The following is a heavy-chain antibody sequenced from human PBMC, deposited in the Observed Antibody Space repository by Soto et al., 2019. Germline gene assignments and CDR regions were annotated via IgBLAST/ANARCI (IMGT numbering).Heavy chain of an antibody. Sequence: ASVKVSCKASGYTFTSYGISWVRQAPGQGLEWMGWISAYNGNANYAQKLQGRVTMTTDTSTSTAYMELRSLRSDDTAVYYCARDPLYYDFWSGFDYWGQGTLVTVSS. CDR2: ISAYNGNA. V-gene: IGHV1-18*04. CDR3: ARDPLYYDFWSGFDY. D-gene: IGHD3-3*01. CDR1: GYTFTSYG. J-gene: IGHJ4*02.